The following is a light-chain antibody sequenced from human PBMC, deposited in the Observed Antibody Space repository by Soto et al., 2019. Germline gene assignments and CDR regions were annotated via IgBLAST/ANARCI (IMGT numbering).Light chain of an antibody. Sequence: DIQMTQSPSTLSASVGDRVTITCRASQSISSWLAWYQQKPGKAHKLLIYDASSLESGDQSRFSGSGAVTELRSAVSALQPDDCASYCCHKCNSYSFTFEPGTKVDIK. CDR1: QSISSW. V-gene: IGKV1-5*01. CDR2: DAS. J-gene: IGKJ3*01. CDR3: HKCNSYSFT.